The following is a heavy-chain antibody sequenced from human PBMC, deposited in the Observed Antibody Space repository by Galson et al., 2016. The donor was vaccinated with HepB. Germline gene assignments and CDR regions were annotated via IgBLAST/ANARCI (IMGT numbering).Heavy chain of an antibody. CDR1: GFTFSSYG. D-gene: IGHD1-26*01. CDR2: IGYDGGGV. V-gene: IGHV3-30*03. J-gene: IGHJ4*02. CDR3: VRQCSYSWRSPD. Sequence: SLRLSCAASGFTFSSYGTHWVRQAPGQGPEWAAVIGYDGGGVYSAAVKGRFTISRDNSKNTVHLQMNSLRADDTAVYYCVRQCSYSWRSPDWGQGTLVTVSS.